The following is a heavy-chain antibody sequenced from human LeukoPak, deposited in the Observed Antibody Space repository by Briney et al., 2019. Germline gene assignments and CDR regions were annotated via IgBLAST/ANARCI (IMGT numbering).Heavy chain of an antibody. J-gene: IGHJ4*02. Sequence: GGSLRLSCAASGFTVSSNYMSWVRQAPGKGLEWVSVICSGGSTYYADSVKGRFTISRDNSKNTLYLQMNSLRAEDTAVYYCAKDPGGLWFGELLYYFDYWGQGTLVTVSS. D-gene: IGHD3-10*01. CDR3: AKDPGGLWFGELLYYFDY. CDR1: GFTVSSNY. V-gene: IGHV3-53*01. CDR2: ICSGGST.